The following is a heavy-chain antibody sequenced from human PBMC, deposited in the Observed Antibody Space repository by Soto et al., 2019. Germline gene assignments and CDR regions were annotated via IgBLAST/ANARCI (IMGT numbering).Heavy chain of an antibody. J-gene: IGHJ4*02. CDR1: GGSVSSGSYY. V-gene: IGHV4-61*01. D-gene: IGHD3-16*02. CDR3: ASYVWGSYRYSFDC. CDR2: IYYSGST. Sequence: SETLSLTCTVSGGSVSSGSYYWSWIRQPPGKGLEWIGYIYYSGSTNYNPSLKSRVTISVDTSKNQFSLKLSSVTAADTAVYYCASYVWGSYRYSFDCWGQGTLITVSS.